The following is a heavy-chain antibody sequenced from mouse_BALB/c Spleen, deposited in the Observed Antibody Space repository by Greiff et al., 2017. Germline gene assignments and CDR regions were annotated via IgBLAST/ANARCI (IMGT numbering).Heavy chain of an antibody. CDR1: GFAFSSYD. CDR2: ISSGGGST. CDR3: ARQWDYSWFAY. Sequence: DVMLVESGGGLVKPGGSLKLSCAASGFAFSSYDMSWVRQTPEKRLEWVAYISSGGGSTYYPDTVKGRFTISRDNAKNTLYLQMSSLKSEDTAMYYCARQWDYSWFAYWGQGTLVTVSA. V-gene: IGHV5-12-1*01. J-gene: IGHJ3*01. D-gene: IGHD1-1*01.